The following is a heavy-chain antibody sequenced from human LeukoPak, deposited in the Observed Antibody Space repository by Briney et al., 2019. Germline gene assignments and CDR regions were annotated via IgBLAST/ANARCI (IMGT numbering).Heavy chain of an antibody. D-gene: IGHD3-10*01. CDR2: ITSSSNYI. J-gene: IGHJ4*02. CDR3: ARDCWDYGSGSYCGIDY. Sequence: GGSLRLSCAASGFTFSSYNMNWVRQAPGKGLEWVSSITSSSNYIYYADSVRGRFTISRDNAKNSLYLQMNSLRAEDTTVYYCARDCWDYGSGSYCGIDYWGQGTLVTVSS. CDR1: GFTFSSYN. V-gene: IGHV3-21*03.